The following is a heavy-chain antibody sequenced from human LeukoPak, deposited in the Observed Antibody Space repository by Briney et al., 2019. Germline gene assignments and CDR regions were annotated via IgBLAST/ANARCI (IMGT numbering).Heavy chain of an antibody. D-gene: IGHD3-10*01. CDR2: IIPIFGTA. Sequence: AASVKVSCKASGGTFSSYAISWVRQAPGQRLEWMGRIIPIFGTANYAQKFQGRVTITTDESTSTAYMELSSLRSEDTAVYYCARDTYYYGSGSYYSRNLLGYWGQGTLVTVSS. V-gene: IGHV1-69*05. J-gene: IGHJ4*02. CDR3: ARDTYYYGSGSYYSRNLLGY. CDR1: GGTFSSYA.